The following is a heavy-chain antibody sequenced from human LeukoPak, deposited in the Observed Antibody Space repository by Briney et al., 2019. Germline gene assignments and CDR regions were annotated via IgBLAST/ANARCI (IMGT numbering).Heavy chain of an antibody. CDR2: IYSGGST. D-gene: IGHD5-12*01. J-gene: IGHJ6*02. CDR3: ARDIVATGSDYYGMDV. CDR1: GFTVSSNY. V-gene: IGHV3-66*01. Sequence: GGSLRLSCAASGFTVSSNYMSWVRQAPGKGLGWVSVIYSGGSTYYADSVKGRFTISRDNSKNTLYLQMNSLRAEDTAVYYCARDIVATGSDYYGMDVWGQGTTVTVSS.